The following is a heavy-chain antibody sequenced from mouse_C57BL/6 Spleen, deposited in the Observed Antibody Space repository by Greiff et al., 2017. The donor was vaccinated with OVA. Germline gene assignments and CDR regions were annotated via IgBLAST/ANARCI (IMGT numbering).Heavy chain of an antibody. CDR2: IDPSDSYT. Sequence: QVQLQQPGAELVMPGASVKLSCKASGYTFTSYWMHWVKQRPGQGLEWIGEIDPSDSYTNYNQKFKGKATLTVDKSSSTAYLQLRSLTSEDSAVYYCARGPYGGSYEGYFDVWGTGTTVTVAS. CDR1: GYTFTSYW. J-gene: IGHJ1*03. D-gene: IGHD1-1*01. CDR3: ARGPYGGSYEGYFDV. V-gene: IGHV1-69*01.